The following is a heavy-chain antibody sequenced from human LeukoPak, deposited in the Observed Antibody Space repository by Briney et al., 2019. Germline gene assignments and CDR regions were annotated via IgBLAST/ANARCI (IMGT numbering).Heavy chain of an antibody. CDR2: ISGSGGST. CDR3: ATSIGVAVAFDF. D-gene: IGHD6-19*01. Sequence: GGSLRLSCAASGFTFSSYAMSWVRQAPGKGLEWVSAISGSGGSTYYADSVKGRFTISRDNAKNSLYLQMNSLKAEDTAIYYCATSIGVAVAFDFWGQGTLVTVSS. J-gene: IGHJ4*02. V-gene: IGHV3-23*01. CDR1: GFTFSSYA.